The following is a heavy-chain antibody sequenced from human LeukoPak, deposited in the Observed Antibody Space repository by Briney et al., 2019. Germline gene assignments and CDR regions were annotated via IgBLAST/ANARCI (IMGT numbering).Heavy chain of an antibody. Sequence: PGGSLRLSCAASGFTFSSYAMHWVRQAPGKGLEWVAVISYDGSNKYYADSVKGRFTISRDNSKNTLYLQMNSLRAEDTAVYYCARESVGASFDYWGQGTLVTVSS. CDR2: ISYDGSNK. V-gene: IGHV3-30*04. J-gene: IGHJ4*02. CDR3: ARESVGASFDY. CDR1: GFTFSSYA. D-gene: IGHD1-26*01.